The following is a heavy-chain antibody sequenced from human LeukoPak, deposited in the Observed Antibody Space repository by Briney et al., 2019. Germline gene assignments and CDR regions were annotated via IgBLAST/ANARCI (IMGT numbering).Heavy chain of an antibody. D-gene: IGHD4-11*01. V-gene: IGHV3-53*01. CDR1: GFTVSSNY. CDR3: AKDRAWLQYWS. CDR2: IYSGGST. Sequence: TGGSLRLSCAASGFTVSSNYMSWVRQAPGKGLEWVSVIYSGGSTYYADSVKGRSTISRDNSKNTVYLQVNSLRAEDTAVYCAKDRAWLQYWSWGQGALVTVSS. J-gene: IGHJ4*02.